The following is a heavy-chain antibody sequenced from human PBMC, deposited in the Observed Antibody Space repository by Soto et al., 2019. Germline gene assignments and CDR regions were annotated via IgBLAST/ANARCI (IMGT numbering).Heavy chain of an antibody. J-gene: IGHJ5*02. D-gene: IGHD3-3*01. V-gene: IGHV3-21*01. CDR1: GFTFSSYS. Sequence: GSLRLSCAASGFTFSSYSMNWVRQAPGKGLEWVSSISSSSSYIYYADSVKGRFTISRDNAKNSLYLQMNSLRAEDTAVYYCARRVDFWSGYYPGGDWFDPWGQGTLVTVSS. CDR3: ARRVDFWSGYYPGGDWFDP. CDR2: ISSSSSYI.